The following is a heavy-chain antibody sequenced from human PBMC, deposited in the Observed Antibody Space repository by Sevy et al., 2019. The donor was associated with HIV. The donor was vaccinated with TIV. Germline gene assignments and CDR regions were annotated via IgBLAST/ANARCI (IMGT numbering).Heavy chain of an antibody. CDR1: GASISSSGYY. Sequence: SETLSLTCTVSGASISSSGYYWGWIRQPPGKGLEWLASINYSGSTFYNPSLKSRVTISADTSKNQFSLDLNSVTAADTAIYYCAGPILTYNNGWSYYDYWGQGTVVTVSS. V-gene: IGHV4-39*01. CDR2: INYSGST. CDR3: AGPILTYNNGWSYYDY. J-gene: IGHJ4*02. D-gene: IGHD6-19*01.